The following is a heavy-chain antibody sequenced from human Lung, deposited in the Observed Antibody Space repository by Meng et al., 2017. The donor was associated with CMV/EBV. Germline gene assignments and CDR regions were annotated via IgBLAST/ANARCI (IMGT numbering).Heavy chain of an antibody. CDR3: VRTKWEPRDYDGMDV. CDR1: GFIFSDYT. CDR2: ISGISTYI. V-gene: IGHV3-21*01. D-gene: IGHD1-26*01. Sequence: GGSLRLSXAASGFIFSDYTMNWVRQAPGKGLEWVSSISGISTYIYYADSVKGRFTISRDSAKNSLCLQMNNLRDEDTAIYYCVRTKWEPRDYDGMDVWGQGTTVTVSS. J-gene: IGHJ6*02.